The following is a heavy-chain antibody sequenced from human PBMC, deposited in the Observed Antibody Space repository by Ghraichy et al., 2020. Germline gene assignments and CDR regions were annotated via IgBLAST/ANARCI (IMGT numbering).Heavy chain of an antibody. J-gene: IGHJ4*02. CDR3: ARDKPEARFLEWLGPLDY. D-gene: IGHD3-3*01. CDR1: GGSISSGDYY. V-gene: IGHV4-30-4*01. Sequence: SETLSLTCTVSGGSISSGDYYWSWIRQPPGKGLEWIGYIYYSGSTYYNPSLKSRVTISVDTSKNQFSLKLSPVTAADTAVYYCARDKPEARFLEWLGPLDYWGQGTLVTVSS. CDR2: IYYSGST.